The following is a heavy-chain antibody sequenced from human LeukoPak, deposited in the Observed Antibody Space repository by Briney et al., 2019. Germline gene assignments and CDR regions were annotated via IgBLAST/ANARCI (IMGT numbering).Heavy chain of an antibody. D-gene: IGHD3-22*01. CDR1: GGSISSYY. CDR3: ARQYYYDSSGYNWFDP. Sequence: SETLSLTCTVSGGSISSYYWSWIRQPAGKGLEWIGRIYTSGSTNYNPSLKSRVTISVDTSKNQFSLKLSSVTAADTAVYYCARQYYYDSSGYNWFDPWGQGTLVTVSS. V-gene: IGHV4-4*07. J-gene: IGHJ5*02. CDR2: IYTSGST.